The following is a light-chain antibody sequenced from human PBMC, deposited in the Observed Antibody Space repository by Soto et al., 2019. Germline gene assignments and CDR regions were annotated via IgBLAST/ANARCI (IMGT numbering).Light chain of an antibody. CDR2: GAS. CDR3: QQYGGSPLT. J-gene: IGKJ4*01. Sequence: EIVMTQSPATLSVSPGERATLSCRASQSVSSNLAWYQQKPGQAPRLLIYGASTRATGIPARFSGSGSGTEFTLTISSLQSEDFAVYYCQQYGGSPLTFGGGTKVEI. CDR1: QSVSSN. V-gene: IGKV3-15*01.